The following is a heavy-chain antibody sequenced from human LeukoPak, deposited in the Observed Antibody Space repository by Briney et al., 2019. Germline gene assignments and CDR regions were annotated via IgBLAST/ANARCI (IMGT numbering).Heavy chain of an antibody. J-gene: IGHJ3*02. CDR2: ISSSSSYI. V-gene: IGHV3-21*01. CDR3: ARLIGIAVAGDAFDI. D-gene: IGHD6-19*01. CDR1: GFTFSSYS. Sequence: GGSLRLSCPASGFTFSSYSMNWVRQAPGKGLEWVSSISSSSSYIYYADSVKGRFTISRDNAKNSLYLQMNSLRAEDTAVYYCARLIGIAVAGDAFDIWGQGTMVTVSS.